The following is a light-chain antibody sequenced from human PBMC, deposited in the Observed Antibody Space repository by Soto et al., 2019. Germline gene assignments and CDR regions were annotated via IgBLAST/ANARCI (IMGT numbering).Light chain of an antibody. Sequence: DIQMTQSPSTLSGSVGDRVTITCRASQTISSWLAWYQQKPGKAPKLLIYAASSLQSGVPSRFSGSGSGTEFTLTIRSLQPEDFATYYCLQHNSYPRTFGQGTKVDIK. CDR1: QTISSW. V-gene: IGKV1-5*01. J-gene: IGKJ1*01. CDR2: AAS. CDR3: LQHNSYPRT.